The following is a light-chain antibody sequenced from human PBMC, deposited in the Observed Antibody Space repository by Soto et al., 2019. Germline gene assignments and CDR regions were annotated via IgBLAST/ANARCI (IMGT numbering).Light chain of an antibody. CDR3: QQRSNWPSLT. J-gene: IGKJ4*01. V-gene: IGKV3-11*01. Sequence: EIVLIQSPATLSLSPGERATLSCRASQSVGSYLAWYQHKPGQAPRLLISDASNRATGSPARFSGSGSETDFTLTISSLEPEDSAVYYCQQRSNWPSLTFGGGTKVEIK. CDR2: DAS. CDR1: QSVGSY.